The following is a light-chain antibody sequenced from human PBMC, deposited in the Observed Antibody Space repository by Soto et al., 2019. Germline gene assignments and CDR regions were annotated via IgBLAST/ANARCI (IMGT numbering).Light chain of an antibody. CDR3: QTYDSSLSGLYV. CDR1: SSNIGAGSD. J-gene: IGLJ1*01. V-gene: IGLV1-40*01. CDR2: GNT. Sequence: QSVLTQPPSISGAPGQRVTISCTGSSSNIGAGSDVHWYHQLPGTAPKLLNYGNTNRPSGVPDRFSGSKSGTSASLAIAGFQTEDEGDYYCQTYDSSLSGLYVFGTGTKV.